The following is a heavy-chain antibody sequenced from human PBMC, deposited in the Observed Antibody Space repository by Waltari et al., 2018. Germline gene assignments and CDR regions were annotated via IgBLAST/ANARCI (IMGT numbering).Heavy chain of an antibody. CDR1: GGSISSGGYY. Sequence: QVQLQESGPGLVKPSQTLSLTCTVSGGSISSGGYYWSWICKHPGKGLEWSGYIYHSGSTYYNPSLKSRVTISVDRSKNQFSLKLSSVTAADTAVYYCARAIEDDSSGYYVDYWGQGTLVTVSS. J-gene: IGHJ4*02. CDR3: ARAIEDDSSGYYVDY. D-gene: IGHD3-22*01. V-gene: IGHV4-31*03. CDR2: IYHSGST.